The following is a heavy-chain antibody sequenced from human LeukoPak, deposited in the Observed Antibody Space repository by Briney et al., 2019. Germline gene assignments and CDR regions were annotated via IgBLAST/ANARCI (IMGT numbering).Heavy chain of an antibody. J-gene: IGHJ4*02. CDR2: ISGSGDNT. V-gene: IGHV3-23*01. CDR1: GYLVSRYA. CDR3: AKDAPPYY. Sequence: GGSFALDCGAAGYLVSRYAVSAVPQSASKGREWVSGISGSGDNTYYAESVKGRFTISRDNSKTTVYLQMNTLGAEDTAVYYCAKDAPPYYWGQGTLVTVAS.